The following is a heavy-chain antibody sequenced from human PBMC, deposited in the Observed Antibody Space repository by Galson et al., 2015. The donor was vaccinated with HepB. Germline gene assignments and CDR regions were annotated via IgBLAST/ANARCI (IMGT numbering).Heavy chain of an antibody. J-gene: IGHJ5*02. Sequence: SVKVSCKASGYTFTSYAISWVRQAPGQGLEWLGWISAYNGNTDYAQKFQGRVTMTTDTSTSTAYMEVRSLRSDGTAVYYCARVGKRGIGKVGTTGMLFDTWGQGTLVTVSS. CDR1: GYTFTSYA. CDR2: ISAYNGNT. D-gene: IGHD1-26*01. CDR3: ARVGKRGIGKVGTTGMLFDT. V-gene: IGHV1-18*01.